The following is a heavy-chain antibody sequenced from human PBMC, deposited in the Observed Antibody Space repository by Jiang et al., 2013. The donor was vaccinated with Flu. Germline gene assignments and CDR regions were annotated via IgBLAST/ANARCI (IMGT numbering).Heavy chain of an antibody. J-gene: IGHJ4*02. CDR3: AKPGEGAPELNRNYFDY. Sequence: VQLVESGGGLVKPGGSLRLSCAASGFTFSSYAMSWVRQAPGKGLEWVSAISGSGGSTYYADSVKGRFTISRDNSKNTLYLQMNSLRAEDTAVYYCAKPGEGAPELNRNYFDYWGQGTLVTVSS. CDR1: GFTFSSYA. D-gene: IGHD1-14*01. CDR2: ISGSGGST. V-gene: IGHV3-23*04.